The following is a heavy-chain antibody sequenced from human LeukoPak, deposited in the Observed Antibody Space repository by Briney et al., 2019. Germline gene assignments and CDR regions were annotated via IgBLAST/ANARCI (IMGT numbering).Heavy chain of an antibody. V-gene: IGHV3-7*01. Sequence: GGSLRLSCAASGFTFSSYWMSWVRQAPGKGLEWVANIKQDGSEKYYVDSVKGRFTISRDNAKNSLYLQMNSLRAEDTAVYYCARTVITMIAAGAFDIWGQGTMVTVFS. J-gene: IGHJ3*02. CDR1: GFTFSSYW. CDR3: ARTVITMIAAGAFDI. D-gene: IGHD3-22*01. CDR2: IKQDGSEK.